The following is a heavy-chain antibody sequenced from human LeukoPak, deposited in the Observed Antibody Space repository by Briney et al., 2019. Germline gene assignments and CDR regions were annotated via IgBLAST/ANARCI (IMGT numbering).Heavy chain of an antibody. CDR1: GGSISSYY. J-gene: IGHJ4*02. D-gene: IGHD6-13*01. CDR2: IYYSVST. V-gene: IGHV4-59*01. Sequence: SETLSLTWTVSGGSISSYYWGWVRQPPGKGLEWLGFIYYSVSTNYNPSLKSRVTISVDTSKNQFSLKLSSVTAADTAVYYCARVGWGRIAAACYFDYWGQGTLVTVSS. CDR3: ARVGWGRIAAACYFDY.